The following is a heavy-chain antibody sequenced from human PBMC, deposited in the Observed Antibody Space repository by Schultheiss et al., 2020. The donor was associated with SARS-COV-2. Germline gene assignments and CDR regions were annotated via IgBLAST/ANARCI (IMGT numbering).Heavy chain of an antibody. CDR1: GFTFSSYA. Sequence: GGSLRLSCAASGFTFSSYAMSWVRQAPVKGLEWVSAISGSGGSTYYADSVKGRFTISRDNSKNTLYLQMNSLRAEDTAVYYCARVGRDCSHGICYNAEYFQHWGQGTLVTVSS. D-gene: IGHD2-8*01. CDR3: ARVGRDCSHGICYNAEYFQH. J-gene: IGHJ1*01. V-gene: IGHV3-23*01. CDR2: ISGSGGST.